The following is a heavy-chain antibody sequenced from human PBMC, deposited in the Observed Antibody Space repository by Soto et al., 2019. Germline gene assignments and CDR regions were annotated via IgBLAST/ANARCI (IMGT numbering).Heavy chain of an antibody. Sequence: GGSRRLSCAASGFTLSSYTMEWVRQAPGKGLQWVSSISITISYIYYADSVKGRFAISRDNTQHSLYLHMNSLRAEDTAVYYWARGAIRGYSYGYSDYWGQGTLVTVSS. CDR2: ISITISYI. J-gene: IGHJ4*02. CDR1: GFTLSSYT. D-gene: IGHD5-18*01. CDR3: ARGAIRGYSYGYSDY. V-gene: IGHV3-21*01.